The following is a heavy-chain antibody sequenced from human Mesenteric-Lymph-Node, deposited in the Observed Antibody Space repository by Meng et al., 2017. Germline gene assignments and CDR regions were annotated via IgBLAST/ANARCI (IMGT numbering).Heavy chain of an antibody. Sequence: GESLKISCAASGFTFSYYYMSWIRQAPGKGLEWVSYISSSGSTIYYADSVKGRFTISRDNAKNSLYLQMNSLRAEDTAVYYCARVGARTDYYFDYWGQGTLVTVSS. CDR3: ARVGARTDYYFDY. D-gene: IGHD1-26*01. J-gene: IGHJ4*02. CDR1: GFTFSYYY. V-gene: IGHV3-11*04. CDR2: ISSSGSTI.